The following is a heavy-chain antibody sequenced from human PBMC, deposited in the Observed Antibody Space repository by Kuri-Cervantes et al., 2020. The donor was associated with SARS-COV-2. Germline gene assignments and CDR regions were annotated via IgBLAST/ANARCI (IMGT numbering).Heavy chain of an antibody. CDR1: GFTFSGHW. CDR3: VRDGDHWNFDY. CDR2: INPDGSYT. Sequence: GESLKISCAVSGFTFSGHWIHWVRQAPGKGLVWVSRINPDGSYTNNADSVKGRFTLSRDNAKNMLFLQMNSLRAEDTAVYYCVRDGDHWNFDYWGQGTRVTVSS. V-gene: IGHV3-74*01. J-gene: IGHJ4*02. D-gene: IGHD1-1*01.